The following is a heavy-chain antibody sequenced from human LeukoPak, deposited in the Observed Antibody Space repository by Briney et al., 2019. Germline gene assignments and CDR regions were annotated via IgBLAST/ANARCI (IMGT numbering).Heavy chain of an antibody. CDR2: INWNSDSI. CDR1: GFTFDDYA. V-gene: IGHV3-9*01. J-gene: IGHJ6*04. CDR3: AELGITMIGGV. D-gene: IGHD3-10*02. Sequence: PGGSLRLSCAVSGFTFDDYAMHWVRQVPGKGLEWVSGINWNSDSIGYAVRGRFTISRDNAKNSLYLQMNSLRVEDTAVYYCAELGITMIGGVWGKGTTVTISS.